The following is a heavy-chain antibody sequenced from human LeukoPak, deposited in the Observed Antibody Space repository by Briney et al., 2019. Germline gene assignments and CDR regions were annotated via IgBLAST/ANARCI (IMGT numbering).Heavy chain of an antibody. J-gene: IGHJ4*02. CDR1: GYPCSSYG. CDR3: ARAVPPSLEWYYY. D-gene: IGHD3-3*01. Sequence: GASVKVSCKASGYPCSSYGISWVRQAPGQGLEWMGWITPYNGNTNYAHKLQGRVTMTTDTSTSTTYMELRSLRADDTAVYYCARAVPPSLEWYYYWGRGTLVTVSS. CDR2: ITPYNGNT. V-gene: IGHV1-18*01.